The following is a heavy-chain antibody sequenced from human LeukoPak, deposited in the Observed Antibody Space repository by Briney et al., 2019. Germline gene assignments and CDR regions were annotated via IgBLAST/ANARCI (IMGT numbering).Heavy chain of an antibody. CDR2: IDHSGRT. CDR1: GGSFSGYY. CDR3: AREMVGGDSSSWLDDAFDI. J-gene: IGHJ3*02. D-gene: IGHD6-13*01. Sequence: SETLSLTCAVFGGSFSGYYWSWIRQSPGKGLEWIGEIDHSGRTNSNASLKSRVIIAIDMSKNQFSLRLTSVTAADTAVYYCAREMVGGDSSSWLDDAFDIWGQGTMVTVSS. V-gene: IGHV4-34*01.